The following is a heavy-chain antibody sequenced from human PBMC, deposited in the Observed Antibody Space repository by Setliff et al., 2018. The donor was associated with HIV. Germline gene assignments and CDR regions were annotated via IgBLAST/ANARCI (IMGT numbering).Heavy chain of an antibody. Sequence: SETLSLTCTVSGGSISTYYWSWIRQPAGKGLEWIARIYTSGNTNYNPSFKSRVTMSGDTPKNQFSLKLSSVTAADTAVYYCARDGVWSSGLDAFDIWGQGTMVTVSS. D-gene: IGHD3-22*01. CDR1: GGSISTYY. CDR3: ARDGVWSSGLDAFDI. CDR2: IYTSGNT. J-gene: IGHJ3*02. V-gene: IGHV4-4*07.